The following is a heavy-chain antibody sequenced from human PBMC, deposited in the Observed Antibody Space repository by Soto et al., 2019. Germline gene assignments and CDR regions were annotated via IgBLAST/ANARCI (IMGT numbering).Heavy chain of an antibody. CDR3: XXXXXCFDY. J-gene: IGHJ4*02. CDR1: GDSISSSSYY. CDR2: IYYSGNT. V-gene: IGHV4-39*01. Sequence: QLQLQESGPGLVKPSETLSLTCTVSGDSISSSSYYWGWIRQPPGKGLEWIGSIYYSGNTYQNPSLKSRVXXXXXXXXXXXXXXXXXXXXXXXXXXXXXXXXXCFDYWGQGTLVMVSS.